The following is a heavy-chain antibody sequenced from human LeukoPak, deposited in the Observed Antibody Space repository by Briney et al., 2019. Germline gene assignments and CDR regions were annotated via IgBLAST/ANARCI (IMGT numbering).Heavy chain of an antibody. CDR2: IKQDGSEK. D-gene: IGHD3-3*01. Sequence: PGGSLRLSCAASGFTFSSYWMSWVRQAPGKGLEWVANIKQDGSEKYYVDSVKGRITISRDNAKNSLYLQMNSLRAEDTAVYYCASQTYYDFWSGYPHHTNQFDPWGQGTLVTVSS. V-gene: IGHV3-7*03. J-gene: IGHJ5*02. CDR3: ASQTYYDFWSGYPHHTNQFDP. CDR1: GFTFSSYW.